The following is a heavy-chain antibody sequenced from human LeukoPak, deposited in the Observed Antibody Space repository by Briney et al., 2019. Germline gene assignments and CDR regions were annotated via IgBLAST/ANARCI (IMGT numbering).Heavy chain of an antibody. D-gene: IGHD3/OR15-3a*01. J-gene: IGHJ4*02. V-gene: IGHV3-13*01. CDR1: GFTFSSYD. Sequence: GGALRLSCAASGFTFSSYDMHWVRQATGKGLEWVSAIGTAGDTYYPGSVKGRFTISRENAKNSLYLQMNSLRAGDTAEYYCARARTFDYWGQGTLVTISS. CDR3: ARARTFDY. CDR2: IGTAGDT.